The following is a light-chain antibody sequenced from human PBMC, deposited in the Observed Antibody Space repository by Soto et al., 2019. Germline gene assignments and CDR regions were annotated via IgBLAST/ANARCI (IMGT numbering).Light chain of an antibody. CDR1: SSDVGGYKY. J-gene: IGLJ2*01. V-gene: IGLV2-14*01. CDR3: SSYTSSSTVV. Sequence: QSALTQPASVSGSPGQAITISCTGTSSDVGGYKYVSWYQQHPGKAPKLMIYDVSNRPSGVSNRFSGSKSVNTTSLTISGGQADDEADYYCSSYTSSSTVVFGGGTKVTVL. CDR2: DVS.